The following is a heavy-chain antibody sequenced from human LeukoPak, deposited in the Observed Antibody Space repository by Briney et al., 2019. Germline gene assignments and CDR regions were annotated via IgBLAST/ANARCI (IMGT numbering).Heavy chain of an antibody. J-gene: IGHJ4*02. Sequence: TGGSLRLSCATSGFTFSSCWMHWVRQVTGKGLAWVSRVNGDGSSTSYADSVQGRFTISRDNAKNTLYLYMNSLRGDDTAIYFCVRSCSSGSCYGYKDYWGQGTLVTVSS. V-gene: IGHV3-74*01. CDR3: VRSCSSGSCYGYKDY. CDR1: GFTFSSCW. CDR2: VNGDGSST. D-gene: IGHD2-2*01.